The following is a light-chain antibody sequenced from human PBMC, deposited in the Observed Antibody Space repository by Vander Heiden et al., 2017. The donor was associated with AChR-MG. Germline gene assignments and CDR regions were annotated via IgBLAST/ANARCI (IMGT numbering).Light chain of an antibody. J-gene: IGLJ1*01. CDR2: DVS. CDR1: SSDVGGYNY. CDR3: SSYTSSSNYV. Sequence: QSALTQPTSVSGSPGQSITISCTGTSSDVGGYNYVSWYQQHTGKAPKLMIYDVSNRPSGVSNRFSGSKSGNTASLTISGLQAEDEADYYCSSYTSSSNYVFGTGTKVTVL. V-gene: IGLV2-14*03.